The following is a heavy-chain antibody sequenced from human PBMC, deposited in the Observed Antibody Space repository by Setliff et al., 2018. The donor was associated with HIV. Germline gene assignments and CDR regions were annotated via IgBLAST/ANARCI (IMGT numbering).Heavy chain of an antibody. Sequence: LRLSCAASGFTLSTYAMIWVRQAPGKGLEWVSGISGNGGSTYYADSVKGRFTISKDISNKTLYLHMNTLRAEDTAVYYCIRGPWRTGMDVWGQGTTVTVSS. CDR3: IRGPWRTGMDV. CDR1: GFTLSTYA. D-gene: IGHD3-3*02. J-gene: IGHJ6*02. CDR2: ISGNGGST. V-gene: IGHV3-23*01.